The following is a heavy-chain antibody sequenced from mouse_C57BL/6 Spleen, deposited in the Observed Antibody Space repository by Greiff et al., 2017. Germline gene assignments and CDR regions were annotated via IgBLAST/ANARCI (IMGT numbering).Heavy chain of an antibody. CDR2: IDPSDSET. V-gene: IGHV1-52*01. Sequence: QVQLQQPGAELVRPGSSVKLSCKASGYTFTSYWMHWVKQRPIQSLEWIGNIDPSDSETHYNQKFKDKATLTVDKSSSTAYMQLSSLTSEDSAVYYCARARDYGDWYCDGWGTGTTVTVSS. D-gene: IGHD2-4*01. J-gene: IGHJ1*03. CDR3: ARARDYGDWYCDG. CDR1: GYTFTSYW.